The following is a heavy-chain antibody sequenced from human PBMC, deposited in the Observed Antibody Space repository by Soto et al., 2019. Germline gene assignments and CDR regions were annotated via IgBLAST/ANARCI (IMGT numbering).Heavy chain of an antibody. D-gene: IGHD6-13*01. V-gene: IGHV4-59*01. Sequence: ASETLSLTCTVSGGSISSYDWSWIRQPPGKGLEWIGYIYYSGSTNYNPSLKSRVTISVDTSKNQFSLKLSSVTAADTAVYYCARDPGVGPSYSSTSPSGWFDPWGQGTLVTVSS. CDR2: IYYSGST. CDR1: GGSISSYD. J-gene: IGHJ5*02. CDR3: ARDPGVGPSYSSTSPSGWFDP.